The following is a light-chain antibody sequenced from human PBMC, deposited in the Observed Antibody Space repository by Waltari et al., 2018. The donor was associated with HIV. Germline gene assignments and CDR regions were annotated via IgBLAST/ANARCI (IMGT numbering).Light chain of an antibody. CDR2: DVS. V-gene: IGLV2-14*01. J-gene: IGLJ1*01. CDR3: SSYTSSSTRV. Sequence: QSALTQPASVSGSPGQSITISCTGTSSDVGDYNYVSWYQQHPGKAPKLIISDVSNRPSGVSNRFSGSKSGNTASLTISGLQTEDEADYYCSSYTSSSTRVFGTGTKVTVL. CDR1: SSDVGDYNY.